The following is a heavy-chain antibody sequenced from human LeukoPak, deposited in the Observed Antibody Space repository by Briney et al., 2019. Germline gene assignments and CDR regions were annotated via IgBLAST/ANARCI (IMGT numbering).Heavy chain of an antibody. V-gene: IGHV3-48*01. J-gene: IGHJ4*02. Sequence: PGGSLRLSCAASGFTFSSYSMNWVRQAPGKGLEWVSYISSSSSTIYYADSVKGRFTISRDNAKNSLYLQMNSLRAEDTAVYYCARDRGDGTAGFDYWGQGTLVTVSS. CDR2: ISSSSSTI. CDR3: ARDRGDGTAGFDY. CDR1: GFTFSSYS. D-gene: IGHD3-16*01.